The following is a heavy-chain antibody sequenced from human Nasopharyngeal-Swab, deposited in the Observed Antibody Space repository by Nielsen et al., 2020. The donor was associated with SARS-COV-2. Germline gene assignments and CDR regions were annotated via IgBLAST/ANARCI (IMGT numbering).Heavy chain of an antibody. Sequence: GGSLRLSCKGSGYSLTSYWIGWVRQMPGKGLEWRGIIYPVDSDTRYSPSFQGQVTISADKSISTAYLQWSSLKASDTAMYYCARLRYSSGWPAAFDYWGQGTLVTVSS. J-gene: IGHJ4*02. D-gene: IGHD6-19*01. CDR3: ARLRYSSGWPAAFDY. CDR1: GYSLTSYW. V-gene: IGHV5-51*01. CDR2: IYPVDSDT.